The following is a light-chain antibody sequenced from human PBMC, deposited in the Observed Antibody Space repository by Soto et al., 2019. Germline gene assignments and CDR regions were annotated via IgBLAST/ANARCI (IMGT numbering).Light chain of an antibody. V-gene: IGLV1-47*01. CDR3: AACDDSLSGWV. CDR1: SSNIGNNY. CDR2: RNN. Sequence: QSVLTQPPSVSAAPGQKVTISCSGSSSNIGNNYVSWYQQLPGTAPKLLIYRNNQRPSGVPDRFSGSKSGTSASLAISGLRSEDEADYYCAACDDSLSGWVFGGGTKLTVL. J-gene: IGLJ3*02.